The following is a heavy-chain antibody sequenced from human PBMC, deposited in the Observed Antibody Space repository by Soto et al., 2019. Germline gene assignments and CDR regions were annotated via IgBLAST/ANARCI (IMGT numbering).Heavy chain of an antibody. CDR1: GYSFTSYW. Sequence: GESLKISCKGSGYSFTSYWIGWVRQMPGKGLEWMGIIYPGDSDTRYSPSFQGQVTISADKSISTAYLQWSSLKASDTAMYYCARTTNYYDSSGYPLNWFDPWGQGTLVTVSS. D-gene: IGHD3-22*01. CDR2: IYPGDSDT. CDR3: ARTTNYYDSSGYPLNWFDP. V-gene: IGHV5-51*01. J-gene: IGHJ5*02.